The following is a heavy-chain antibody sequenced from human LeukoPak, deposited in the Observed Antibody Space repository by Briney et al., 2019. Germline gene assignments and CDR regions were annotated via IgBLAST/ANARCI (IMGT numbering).Heavy chain of an antibody. J-gene: IGHJ5*02. V-gene: IGHV1-69*05. CDR1: GYTFTSYG. CDR2: IIPIFGTA. D-gene: IGHD3-16*01. Sequence: ASVKVSCKASGYTFTSYGISWVRQAPGQGLEWMGGIIPIFGTANYAQKFQGRVTITTDESTSTAYMELSSLRSEDTAVYYCARVGAAEEWFDPWGQGTLVTVSS. CDR3: ARVGAAEEWFDP.